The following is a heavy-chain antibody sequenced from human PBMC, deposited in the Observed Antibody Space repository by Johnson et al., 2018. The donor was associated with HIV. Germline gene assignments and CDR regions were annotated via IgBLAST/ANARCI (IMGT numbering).Heavy chain of an antibody. V-gene: IGHV3-23*04. J-gene: IGHJ3*02. Sequence: VQLVESGGGLVQPGGSLRLSCAASGFTFSSYAMSWVRQAPGKGLEWVSAISGSGCSTYYADSVKGRFPLSKDSAKNSLYLQMKSLRAEDTAVYYCARLNDYLWGQRGAFDIWGRGTMVSVSS. CDR1: GFTFSSYA. CDR3: ARLNDYLWGQRGAFDI. D-gene: IGHD3-16*01. CDR2: ISGSGCST.